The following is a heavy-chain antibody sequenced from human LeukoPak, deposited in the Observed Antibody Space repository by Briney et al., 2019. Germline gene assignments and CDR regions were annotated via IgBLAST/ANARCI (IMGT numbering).Heavy chain of an antibody. J-gene: IGHJ4*02. V-gene: IGHV4-34*01. CDR3: ARSALIYCSSTSCHPPDY. CDR1: GGSFSGYY. Sequence: TSETLSLTCAVYGGSFSGYYWSWIRQPPGKGLEWIGEINHSGSTNYNPSLKSRVTISVDTSKNQFSLKLSSVTAADTAVYYCARSALIYCSSTSCHPPDYWGQGTLVTVSS. CDR2: INHSGST. D-gene: IGHD2-2*01.